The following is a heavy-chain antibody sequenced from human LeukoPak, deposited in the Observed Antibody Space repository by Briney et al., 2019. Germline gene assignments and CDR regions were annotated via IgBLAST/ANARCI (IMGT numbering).Heavy chain of an antibody. D-gene: IGHD2-15*01. CDR3: ARDLGYCSGSTCYVGYFDY. J-gene: IGHJ4*02. CDR1: GFTFSSYW. Sequence: PGGSLRLSCAASGFTFSSYWMHWVRQAPGKGLERVSRVNPDGIFTNYADSVKGRFTISRDNAKNSLYLQMNSLRAEDTVVYYCARDLGYCSGSTCYVGYFDYWGQGIQVTVSS. V-gene: IGHV3-74*01. CDR2: VNPDGIFT.